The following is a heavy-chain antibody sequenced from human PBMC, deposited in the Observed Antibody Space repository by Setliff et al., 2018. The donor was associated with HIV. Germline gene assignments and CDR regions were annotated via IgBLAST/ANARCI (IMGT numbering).Heavy chain of an antibody. D-gene: IGHD3-10*01. CDR3: ATYADRESNRFDP. CDR1: GGSFSGYY. Sequence: TSETLSLTCAVYGGSFSGYYWTWIRQPPGKGLEWIGEINHSGSTNYNPSLKSRVTMSVDTSKNQFSLKLTSVTAADTAVYYCATYADRESNRFDPWGQGILVTVSS. V-gene: IGHV4-34*01. CDR2: INHSGST. J-gene: IGHJ5*02.